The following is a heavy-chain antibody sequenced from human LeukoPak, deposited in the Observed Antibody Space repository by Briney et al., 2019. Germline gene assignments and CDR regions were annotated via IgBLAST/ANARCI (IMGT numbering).Heavy chain of an antibody. D-gene: IGHD3-22*01. V-gene: IGHV1-46*01. CDR1: GYTFTSYN. CDR3: ARGGHSSGFEYFPR. Sequence: GASVKVSCKASGYTFTSYNIHWVRQAPGQGLEWMGIFTPSGGSTSYAQKFQGRVTMTRDTSTSTVYMEMSSLRSEDTAVYYCARGGHSSGFEYFPRWGQGTLVTVSS. J-gene: IGHJ1*01. CDR2: FTPSGGST.